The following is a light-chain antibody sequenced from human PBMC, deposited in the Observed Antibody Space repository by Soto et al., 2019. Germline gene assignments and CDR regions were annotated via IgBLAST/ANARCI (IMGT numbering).Light chain of an antibody. CDR2: EVS. V-gene: IGLV2-14*01. J-gene: IGLJ3*02. CDR1: TSDVGGYNH. CDR3: SSYTSSSTWV. Sequence: QSALTQPASVSGSPGQSITISCTGTTSDVGGYNHVSWYQHHPGKAPKLMIYEVSNRPSGVSNRFSGSKSGNTASLTISGLQAEDEAHYYCSSYTSSSTWVFGGGTQLTVL.